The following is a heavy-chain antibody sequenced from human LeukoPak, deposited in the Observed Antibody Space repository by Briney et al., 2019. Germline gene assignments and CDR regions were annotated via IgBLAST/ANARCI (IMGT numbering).Heavy chain of an antibody. Sequence: SETLSLTCAVSGASISSGFYYWNWIRQHPGKGLEWIGYIYGSGSAYYNPSLKSRVTISLDTSENQVSLTLSSVTAADTAVYCCARSQVSHTLDYWGQGTLVTVSS. D-gene: IGHD2-15*01. V-gene: IGHV4-31*11. CDR2: IYGSGSA. CDR3: ARSQVSHTLDY. J-gene: IGHJ4*02. CDR1: GASISSGFYY.